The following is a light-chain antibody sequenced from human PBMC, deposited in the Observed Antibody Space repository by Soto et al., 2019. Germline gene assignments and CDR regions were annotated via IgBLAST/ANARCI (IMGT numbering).Light chain of an antibody. CDR1: SSDVGGYNY. V-gene: IGLV2-8*01. CDR3: SSYAGSNNFGVV. Sequence: QSVLTQPPSASGSPGQSVTISCTGTSSDVGGYNYVSWYQQHPGKAPKLMIYEVSKRPSGVPDRFSGSKSGNTASLTVSGLQAKDEADYYCSSYAGSNNFGVVFGGGTQLTVL. CDR2: EVS. J-gene: IGLJ2*01.